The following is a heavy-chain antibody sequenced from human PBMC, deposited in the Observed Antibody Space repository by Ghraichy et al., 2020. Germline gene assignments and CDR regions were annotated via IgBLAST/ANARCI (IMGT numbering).Heavy chain of an antibody. D-gene: IGHD2-15*01. CDR1: GDFGGYY. Sequence: SQTLSLTCAVKGDFGGYYWSWIRPSPGSGLEWFGEIYPGGSANYNPSLRSRVTISVDASQRQFSLRLTSVTAADTDMYYCARGRYCGGGGCFPRPSSFDSWGQGTLVTVSS. V-gene: IGHV4-34*01. CDR3: ARGRYCGGGGCFPRPSSFDS. J-gene: IGHJ4*02. CDR2: IYPGGSA.